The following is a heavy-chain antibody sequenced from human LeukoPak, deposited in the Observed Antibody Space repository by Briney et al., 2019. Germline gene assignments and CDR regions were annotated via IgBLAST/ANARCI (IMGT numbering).Heavy chain of an antibody. CDR1: GFTFISYW. V-gene: IGHV3-7*04. CDR3: ARVDIVVVPAARGDY. D-gene: IGHD2-2*01. CDR2: IKQDGSEK. Sequence: GGSLRLSCAASGFTFISYWMSWVRQAPGKGLEWVANIKQDGSEKYYVDSVKGRFTISRDNAKNSLYLQMNSLRAEDTAVYYCARVDIVVVPAARGDYWGQGTLVTVSS. J-gene: IGHJ4*02.